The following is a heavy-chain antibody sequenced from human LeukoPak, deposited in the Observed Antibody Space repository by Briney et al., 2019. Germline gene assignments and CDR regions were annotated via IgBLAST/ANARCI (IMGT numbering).Heavy chain of an antibody. CDR2: IYSGGST. Sequence: GGSLRLSCAASGFSVSTNYISWVRQAPGKGLEWVSVIYSGGSTKYADSVKARFTISRDNSKNTVYHQMNSLRAEDTAVYYCARATLDNWGQGTLVTVSS. J-gene: IGHJ4*02. CDR1: GFSVSTNY. V-gene: IGHV3-53*01. CDR3: ARATLDN.